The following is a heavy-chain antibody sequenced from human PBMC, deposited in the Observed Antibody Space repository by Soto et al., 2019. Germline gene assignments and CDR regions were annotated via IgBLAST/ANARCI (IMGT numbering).Heavy chain of an antibody. CDR3: ARDEIAVAGDYFDY. CDR2: ICNDGSNK. V-gene: IGHV3-33*01. CDR1: GFTFSSYC. Sequence: GGSLRLSCAASGFTFSSYCMHWVRQAPGKGLEWVAVICNDGSNKYYADSVKGRFTISRDNAKNTLYLQMNSLRAEDTAVYYCARDEIAVAGDYFDYWGQGTLVTVSS. D-gene: IGHD6-19*01. J-gene: IGHJ4*02.